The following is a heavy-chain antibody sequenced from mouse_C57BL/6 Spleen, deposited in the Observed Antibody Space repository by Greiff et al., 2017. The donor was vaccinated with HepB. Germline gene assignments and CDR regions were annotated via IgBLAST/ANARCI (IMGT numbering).Heavy chain of an antibody. CDR1: GYAFTNYL. D-gene: IGHD1-1*01. Sequence: QVQLQQSGAELVRPGTSVKVSCKASGYAFTNYLIEWVKQRPGQGLEWIGVINPGSGGTNYNEKFKGKATLTADKSSSTAYMQLSSLTSEDSAVYCCARSVVATDYAMDYWGQGTSVTVSS. J-gene: IGHJ4*01. CDR2: INPGSGGT. CDR3: ARSVVATDYAMDY. V-gene: IGHV1-54*01.